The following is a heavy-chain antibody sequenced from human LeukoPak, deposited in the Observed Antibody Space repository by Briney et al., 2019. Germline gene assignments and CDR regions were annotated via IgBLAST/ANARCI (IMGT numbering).Heavy chain of an antibody. V-gene: IGHV3-11*01. CDR2: ISSSGSFI. CDR1: GFTFSDYY. CDR3: AREPYYYDSSGYISDY. J-gene: IGHJ4*02. Sequence: PGGSLRLSCAASGFTFSDYYMSWIRQAPGKGLEWVSYISSSGSFIYYADSVKGRFTISRDNAKNSLYLQMNGLRAEDTAVYYCAREPYYYDSSGYISDYWGQGTLVTVSS. D-gene: IGHD3-22*01.